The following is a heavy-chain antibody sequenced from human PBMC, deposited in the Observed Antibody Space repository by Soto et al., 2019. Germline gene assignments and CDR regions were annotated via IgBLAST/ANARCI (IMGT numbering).Heavy chain of an antibody. CDR3: VKQRGSGKPYYYSLDV. V-gene: IGHV3-23*01. D-gene: IGHD3-10*01. J-gene: IGHJ6*02. CDR2: INYNSRAT. Sequence: EVQLLESGGGLVQPGGSLRLSCETSGFSFNSYAMTWVRQAPGMGLEWVAVINYNSRATFHAQSVKGRFTISRDNSRNTVFLQMDSLRAEDTAVYYCVKQRGSGKPYYYSLDVWGLGTTVIVSS. CDR1: GFSFNSYA.